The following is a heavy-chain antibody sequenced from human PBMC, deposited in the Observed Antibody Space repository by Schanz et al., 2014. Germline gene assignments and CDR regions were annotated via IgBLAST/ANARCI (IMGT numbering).Heavy chain of an antibody. CDR2: ISFSGNTI. J-gene: IGHJ4*02. Sequence: EVQLVESGGGLVRPGGSLRLSCTTSGLIFSTYTLNWVRQTPGKRLEWISYISFSGNTIYYADSVKGRFTISRDNSKNTLYQQVNSLRAEDAAVYYCVRDLGGDQTDCWGQGTLVTVSS. V-gene: IGHV3-48*01. CDR1: GLIFSTYT. D-gene: IGHD4-17*01. CDR3: VRDLGGDQTDC.